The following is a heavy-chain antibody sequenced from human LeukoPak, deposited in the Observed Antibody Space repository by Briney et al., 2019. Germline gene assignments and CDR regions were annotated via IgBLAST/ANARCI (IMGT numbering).Heavy chain of an antibody. CDR1: GFTFSSYA. D-gene: IGHD6-19*01. CDR3: AKDQRSSGWYTFDY. J-gene: IGHJ4*02. CDR2: ISYDGSNK. Sequence: GGSLRLSCAASGFTFSSYAMHWVRQAPGKGLEWVAVISYDGSNKYYADSVKGRFTISRDNSKNTLYLQMNSLRAEDTAVYYCAKDQRSSGWYTFDYWGQGTLVTVSS. V-gene: IGHV3-30-3*01.